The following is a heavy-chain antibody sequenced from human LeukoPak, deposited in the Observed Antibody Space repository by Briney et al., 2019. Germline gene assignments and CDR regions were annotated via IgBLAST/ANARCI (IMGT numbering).Heavy chain of an antibody. D-gene: IGHD6-13*01. CDR2: IYTSGST. V-gene: IGHV4-4*07. Sequence: PSETLSLTCTVSGGSISSYYWSWIRQPAGKGLEWIGRIYTSGSTNYNPSLKSRVTMSVDTSKNQFSLKLSSVTAADTAVYYCARLGGIAAADAFDIWGQGTMVTVSS. J-gene: IGHJ3*02. CDR1: GGSISSYY. CDR3: ARLGGIAAADAFDI.